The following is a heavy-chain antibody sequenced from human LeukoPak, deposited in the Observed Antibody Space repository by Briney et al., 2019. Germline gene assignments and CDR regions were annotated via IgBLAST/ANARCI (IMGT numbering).Heavy chain of an antibody. J-gene: IGHJ6*02. CDR3: AKVSGGGLYYDGMDV. V-gene: IGHV3-23*01. Sequence: GGSLRLSCAASGFTFNNYAMNWVRQAPGKGLEWVSVISGSGGTTYYADSVKGRFTISRGSSKNTLYLQMNSLRAEDTAVYYCAKVSGGGLYYDGMDVWGQGTMVTVSS. D-gene: IGHD1-14*01. CDR2: ISGSGGTT. CDR1: GFTFNNYA.